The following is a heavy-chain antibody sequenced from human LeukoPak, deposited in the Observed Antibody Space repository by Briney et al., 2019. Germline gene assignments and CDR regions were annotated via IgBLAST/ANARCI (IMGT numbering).Heavy chain of an antibody. J-gene: IGHJ4*02. Sequence: PGRSLRLSCAASGFTFSSYGMHWVRQAPGKGLEGVAVISYDGSNKYYADSVKGRFTISRDNSKNTLYLQMSRLRAEDTAVHYCAKDYRSSPPLSWSGYYMDYGGQGTLVTVSS. CDR3: AKDYRSSPPLSWSGYYMDY. CDR1: GFTFSSYG. D-gene: IGHD3-3*01. CDR2: ISYDGSNK. V-gene: IGHV3-30*18.